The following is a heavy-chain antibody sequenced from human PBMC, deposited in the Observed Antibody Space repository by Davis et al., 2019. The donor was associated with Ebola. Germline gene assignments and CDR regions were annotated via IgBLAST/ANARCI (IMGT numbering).Heavy chain of an antibody. CDR2: IRSKANSYAT. Sequence: GGSLRLSCAASGFTFSSYWMSWVRQAPGKGLEWVGRIRSKANSYATAYAASVKGRFTISRDDSKNTAYLQMNSLKTEDTAVYYCTYSSSSRGDYWGQGTLVTVSS. CDR1: GFTFSSYW. J-gene: IGHJ4*02. V-gene: IGHV3-73*01. D-gene: IGHD6-6*01. CDR3: TYSSSSRGDY.